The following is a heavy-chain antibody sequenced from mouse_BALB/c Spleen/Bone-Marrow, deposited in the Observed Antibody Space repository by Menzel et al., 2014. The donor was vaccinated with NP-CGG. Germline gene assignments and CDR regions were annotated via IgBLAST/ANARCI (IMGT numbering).Heavy chain of an antibody. Sequence: DVMLVESGGGSVQPGSSLRPSCATSGSTFXDYYMSWVHQPPGKALERLGFIRNKANGYTTEYSASVKGRFTISRDNSQRILYLQMNTLRAEDSATYYCARDENVGIYWYFDVWGAGTTVIVSS. CDR1: GSTFXDYY. V-gene: IGHV7-3*02. J-gene: IGHJ1*01. CDR3: ARDENVGIYWYFDV. CDR2: IRNKANGYTT.